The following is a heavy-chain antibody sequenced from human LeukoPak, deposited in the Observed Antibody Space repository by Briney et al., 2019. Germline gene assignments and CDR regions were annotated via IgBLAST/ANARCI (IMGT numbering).Heavy chain of an antibody. D-gene: IGHD1-14*01. CDR1: GGSISSSNYY. J-gene: IGHJ1*01. CDR3: AGEITSSCHH. V-gene: IGHV4-39*01. CDR2: TYYSGTT. Sequence: SETLSLTCTVSGGSISSSNYYWGWVRQPPGKGLEWIGSTYYSGTTFYKPALKSRVTMSVDTSKNQFSLKLSSVTAADTAVYYCAGEITSSCHHWGQGTLVTVSS.